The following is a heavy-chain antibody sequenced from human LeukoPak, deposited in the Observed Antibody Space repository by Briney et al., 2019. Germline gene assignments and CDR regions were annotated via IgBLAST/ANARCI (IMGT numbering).Heavy chain of an antibody. Sequence: AGGSLRLSCAASGFTFSSYGMHWVRQAPGKGLEWVAVISYDGSNKYYADSVKGRFTISRDNDKDSLYLQMNSLRAEDTAVYYCVREYSGWLAAAGAWGQGTLVTVSS. CDR1: GFTFSSYG. D-gene: IGHD6-13*01. J-gene: IGHJ1*01. V-gene: IGHV3-30*03. CDR3: VREYSGWLAAAGA. CDR2: ISYDGSNK.